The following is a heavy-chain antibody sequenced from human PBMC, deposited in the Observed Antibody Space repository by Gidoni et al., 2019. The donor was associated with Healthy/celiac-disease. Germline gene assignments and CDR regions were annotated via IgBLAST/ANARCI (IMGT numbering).Heavy chain of an antibody. J-gene: IGHJ3*02. CDR1: GFTFDDYA. CDR3: AKDIRPNIAVAARGRENAFDI. CDR2: ISWNSGSI. V-gene: IGHV3-9*01. Sequence: EVQLVESGGGLVQPGRSLRLSCAASGFTFDDYAMHWVRQAPGKGLECVSGISWNSGSIGYADSVKGRFTISRDNAKNSLYLQMNSLRAEDTALYYCAKDIRPNIAVAARGRENAFDIWGQGTMVTVSS. D-gene: IGHD6-19*01.